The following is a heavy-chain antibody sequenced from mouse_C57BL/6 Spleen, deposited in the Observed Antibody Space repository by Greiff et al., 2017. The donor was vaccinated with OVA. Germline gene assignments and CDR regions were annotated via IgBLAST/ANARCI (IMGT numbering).Heavy chain of an antibody. J-gene: IGHJ4*01. CDR3: ARHPIYYDYDDYAMDY. D-gene: IGHD2-4*01. Sequence: EVQRVESGGGLVQPGGSLKLSCAASGFTFSDYYMYWVRQTPEKRLEWVAYISNGGGSTYYPDTVKGRFTISRDNAKNTLYLQMSRLKSEDTAMYYCARHPIYYDYDDYAMDYWGQGTSVTVSS. V-gene: IGHV5-12*01. CDR1: GFTFSDYY. CDR2: ISNGGGST.